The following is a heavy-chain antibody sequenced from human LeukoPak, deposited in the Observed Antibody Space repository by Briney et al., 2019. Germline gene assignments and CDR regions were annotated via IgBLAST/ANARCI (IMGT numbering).Heavy chain of an antibody. J-gene: IGHJ4*02. CDR2: ISHNEIHR. CDR3: ARDPVDELPDYFDY. CDR1: GFIFNRYT. Sequence: PGGSLRLSCAASGFIFNRYTMHWLRHSPDKGLEWVAVISHNEIHRYYSDSVRGRFTISRENSQNLLHLQMESLTPEDTAVYYCARDPVDELPDYFDYWGQGTLVTVSS. D-gene: IGHD4-23*01. V-gene: IGHV3-30-3*01.